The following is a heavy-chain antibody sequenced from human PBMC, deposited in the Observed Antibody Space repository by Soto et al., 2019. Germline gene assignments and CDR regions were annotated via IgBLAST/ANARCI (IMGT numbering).Heavy chain of an antibody. CDR1: GGSFSGYY. CDR2: INHSGST. CDR3: ARGRPARKTYSYGKKEFDY. D-gene: IGHD5-18*01. J-gene: IGHJ4*02. Sequence: SETLSLTCAVYGGSFSGYYWSWIRQPPGKGLEWIGEINHSGSTNYNPSLKSRVTISVDTSKNQFSLKLSSVTAADTAVYYCARGRPARKTYSYGKKEFDYWGQGTLVTVSS. V-gene: IGHV4-34*01.